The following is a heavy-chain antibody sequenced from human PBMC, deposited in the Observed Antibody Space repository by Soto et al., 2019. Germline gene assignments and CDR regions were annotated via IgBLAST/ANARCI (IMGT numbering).Heavy chain of an antibody. Sequence: GGSLRLSCAASGFTFSSYGMHWVRQAPGKGLEWVAVISYDGSNKYYADSVKGRFTISRDNSKNTLYLQMNSLRAEDTAVYYCAKDSGYDSYYYGMDVWGQGTTVTVSS. J-gene: IGHJ6*02. CDR2: ISYDGSNK. D-gene: IGHD5-12*01. CDR1: GFTFSSYG. V-gene: IGHV3-30*18. CDR3: AKDSGYDSYYYGMDV.